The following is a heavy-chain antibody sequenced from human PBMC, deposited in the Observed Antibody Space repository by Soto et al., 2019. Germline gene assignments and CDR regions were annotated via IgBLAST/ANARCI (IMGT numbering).Heavy chain of an antibody. J-gene: IGHJ4*02. V-gene: IGHV4-59*01. CDR3: AAAPRY. CDR2: IYYSGST. D-gene: IGHD2-15*01. Sequence: PSETLSLTCSVSGGSTSSYYWSWIRQPPGKGLEWIGYIYYSGSTNYNPSLKSRVTMLIDMSKNQFSLKLTSVSAADTAVYYCAAAPRYWGQGILVIVSS. CDR1: GGSTSSYY.